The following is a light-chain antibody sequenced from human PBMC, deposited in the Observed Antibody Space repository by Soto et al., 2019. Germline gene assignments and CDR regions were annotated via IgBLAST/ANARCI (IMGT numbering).Light chain of an antibody. V-gene: IGLV2-11*01. CDR1: SSDVGTYNY. CDR2: DVI. J-gene: IGLJ2*01. Sequence: QSALTQPRSVSGSPGQSVTISCTGTSSDVGTYNYVSWYQQHPGKAPKLVIYDVIKRPSGVPDRFSVSKSGNTASLTISGLQAEDEADYYCFSYAGYYTLLFGGGTKVTVL. CDR3: FSYAGYYTLL.